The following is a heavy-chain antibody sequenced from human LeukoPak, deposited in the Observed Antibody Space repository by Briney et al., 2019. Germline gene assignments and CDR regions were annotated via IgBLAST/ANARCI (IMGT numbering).Heavy chain of an antibody. CDR3: ARDGCGGNSGRDY. D-gene: IGHD4-23*01. Sequence: GGSLRLSCAASGFTVSSNYMSAVRQAPGRGLEWVSGIYSGGSTYYADSVKGRFTISRDNSTNTLYLQMNSLRAEDTAVYYCARDGCGGNSGRDYWGQGTLVTVSS. CDR2: IYSGGST. J-gene: IGHJ4*02. CDR1: GFTVSSNY. V-gene: IGHV3-53*01.